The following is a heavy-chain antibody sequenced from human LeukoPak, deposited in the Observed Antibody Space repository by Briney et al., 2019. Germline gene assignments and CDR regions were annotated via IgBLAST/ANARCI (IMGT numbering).Heavy chain of an antibody. V-gene: IGHV1-2*02. Sequence: ASVKVSCKASGYTFTGYYMHGVRQAPGQGLEWMGWINPNSGGTNYAQKFQGRATMTRDTSISTAYMELSRLRSDDTAVYYCARGDFGRIAVAGPFDPWGQGTLVTVSS. CDR1: GYTFTGYY. CDR3: ARGDFGRIAVAGPFDP. D-gene: IGHD6-19*01. J-gene: IGHJ5*02. CDR2: INPNSGGT.